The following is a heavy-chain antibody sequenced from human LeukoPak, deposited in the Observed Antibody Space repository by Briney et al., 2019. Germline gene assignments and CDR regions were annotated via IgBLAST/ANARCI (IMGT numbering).Heavy chain of an antibody. D-gene: IGHD2-2*01. V-gene: IGHV4-59*06. Sequence: SETLSLTCTVSGGSISSYYWSWIRQHPGKGLEWIGYICYSGSTYYNPSLKSRVTISVDTSKNQFSLKLSSVTAEDTAVYYCSRTYCTSSSCYYFDYWGQGTPVTVSS. CDR3: SRTYCTSSSCYYFDY. J-gene: IGHJ4*02. CDR2: ICYSGST. CDR1: GGSISSYY.